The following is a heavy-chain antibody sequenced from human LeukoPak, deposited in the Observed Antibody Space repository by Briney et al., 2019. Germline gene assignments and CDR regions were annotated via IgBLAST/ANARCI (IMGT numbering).Heavy chain of an antibody. J-gene: IGHJ5*02. CDR1: GXSISNYY. CDR2: ISYSGGT. CDR3: ARRVIMSAAGVPDTWLDP. Sequence: SETLSLTCTVSGXSISNYYWNWIRHPPGKGLECVGHISYSGGTKYNPSLQSRVTISIDTSKNQFSLNLTSVTAADAAVYDCARRVIMSAAGVPDTWLDPWGQGILVTVSS. D-gene: IGHD2-8*01. V-gene: IGHV4-59*08.